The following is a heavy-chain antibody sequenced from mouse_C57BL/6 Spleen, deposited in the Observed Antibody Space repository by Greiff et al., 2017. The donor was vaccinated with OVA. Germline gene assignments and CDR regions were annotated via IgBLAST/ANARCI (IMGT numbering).Heavy chain of an antibody. CDR2: FYPGSGSL. Sequence: QVQLQQSGAELVKPGASVKLSCKASGYTFTEYTIHWVQQRSGQGLEWIGWFYPGSGSLKYNEKVKDKATLTADKSSSTVYMELSRLTSEDSAVYFCARHEEDYDGFAYWGQGTLVTVSA. CDR3: ARHEEDYDGFAY. V-gene: IGHV1-62-2*01. D-gene: IGHD2-4*01. J-gene: IGHJ3*01. CDR1: GYTFTEYT.